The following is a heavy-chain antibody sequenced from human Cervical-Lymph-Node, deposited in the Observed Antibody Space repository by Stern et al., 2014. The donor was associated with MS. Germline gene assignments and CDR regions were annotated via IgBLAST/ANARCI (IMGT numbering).Heavy chain of an antibody. D-gene: IGHD6-13*01. J-gene: IGHJ5*02. CDR2: IYYSGST. CDR1: GGSISSGGYY. Sequence: QLQLQESGPGLVKPSQTLSLTCTVSGGSISSGGYYWSWIRQHPGKGLEWIGDIYYSGSTYYNPSLKSRVTISVDTSKNQFSLKLSSVTAADTAVYYCARGGDSSSWHDNWFDPWGQGTLVTVSS. CDR3: ARGGDSSSWHDNWFDP. V-gene: IGHV4-31*03.